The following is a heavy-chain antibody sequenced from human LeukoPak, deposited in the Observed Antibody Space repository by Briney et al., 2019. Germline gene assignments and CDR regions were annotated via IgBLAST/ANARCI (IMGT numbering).Heavy chain of an antibody. CDR2: ISSGGGSR. D-gene: IGHD1-7*01. V-gene: IGHV3-74*01. CDR3: ARDSGTQGPYYYGLDV. J-gene: IGHJ6*02. Sequence: GGSLGLSCAASGSTLSSPWMHWVRQVPGRGLVWVSRISSGGGSRDYADSVKGRFTISRDNAKTTLYLQMNSLRPEDTAVYYCARDSGTQGPYYYGLDVWGQGTTVTVSS. CDR1: GSTLSSPW.